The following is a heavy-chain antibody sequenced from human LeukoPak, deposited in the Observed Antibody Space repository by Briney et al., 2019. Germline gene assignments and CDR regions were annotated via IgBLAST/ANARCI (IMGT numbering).Heavy chain of an antibody. CDR1: GFTVSSYS. CDR2: ISSSSRYI. V-gene: IGHV3-21*01. CDR3: ARAGTTVTANTYYYYLDV. Sequence: PGGSLRLSCAASGFTVSSYSMNWVRQAPGKGLEWVSSISSSSRYIYYADSVKGRFTISRDDAKNSLYLQMSSLRAEDTAVYYCARAGTTVTANTYYYYLDVWGKGTTVTASS. D-gene: IGHD4-11*01. J-gene: IGHJ6*03.